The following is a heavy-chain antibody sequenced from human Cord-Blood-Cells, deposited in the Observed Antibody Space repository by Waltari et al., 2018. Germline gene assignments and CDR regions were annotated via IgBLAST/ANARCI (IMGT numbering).Heavy chain of an antibody. V-gene: IGHV4-4*07. Sequence: QVQLQESGPGLVKPSETLSLTCTVSGGSISSYYWSWIRQPAGKGLEWIGRIYTSGSTNYNPSLKSRVTMSVDTSKNQFSLKLSSVTAADTAVYYCAREMYYDILTGYYKVGSVFDYWGQGTLVTVSS. D-gene: IGHD3-9*01. CDR3: AREMYYDILTGYYKVGSVFDY. J-gene: IGHJ4*02. CDR2: IYTSGST. CDR1: GGSISSYY.